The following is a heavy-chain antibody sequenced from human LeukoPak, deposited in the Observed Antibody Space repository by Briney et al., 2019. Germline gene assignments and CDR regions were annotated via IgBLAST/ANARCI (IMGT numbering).Heavy chain of an antibody. Sequence: SETLSLTCTVSGGSISSYYWSWIRQPPGKGLEWIGYIYYSGSTNYNPSLKSRVTISVDTSKNQFSLKLSSVTAADTAVYYCARDRGNSMDVWGQGTLVTVSS. CDR2: IYYSGST. CDR3: ARDRGNSMDV. V-gene: IGHV4-59*01. D-gene: IGHD1-26*01. J-gene: IGHJ4*02. CDR1: GGSISSYY.